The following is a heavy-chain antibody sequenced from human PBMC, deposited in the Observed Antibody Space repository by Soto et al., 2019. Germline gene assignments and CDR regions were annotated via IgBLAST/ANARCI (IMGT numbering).Heavy chain of an antibody. J-gene: IGHJ4*02. D-gene: IGHD2-21*01. Sequence: QVQLVQSGAEVKKPGASVKVSCKASGYTFIHYYIHWVRQAPGQGLEWMAIINPNGGSTNYAQKFRGRVTVTRDTSTTTVARELNSLGSEDTAVYFCARSLLQGDFWGQGTLVTVSS. CDR2: INPNGGST. CDR3: ARSLLQGDF. CDR1: GYTFIHYY. V-gene: IGHV1-46*01.